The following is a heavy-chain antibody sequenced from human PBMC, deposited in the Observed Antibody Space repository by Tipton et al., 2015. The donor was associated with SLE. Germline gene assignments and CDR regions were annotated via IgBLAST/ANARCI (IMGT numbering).Heavy chain of an antibody. V-gene: IGHV4-59*01. Sequence: LRLSCTVSGGSISSYYWSWIRQPPGKGLEWIGYIYYSGSTNYNPSLKSRVTISVDTSKNQFSLKLSSVTAADTAVYYCAGGMPSGSYNYWGQGTPVTVSS. D-gene: IGHD1-26*01. J-gene: IGHJ4*02. CDR3: AGGMPSGSYNY. CDR2: IYYSGST. CDR1: GGSISSYY.